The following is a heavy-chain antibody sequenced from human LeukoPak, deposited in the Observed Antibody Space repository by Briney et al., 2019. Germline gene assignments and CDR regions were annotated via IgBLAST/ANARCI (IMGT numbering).Heavy chain of an antibody. CDR1: GYTFSAYY. J-gene: IGHJ3*02. CDR2: INPNSGGT. V-gene: IGHV1-2*02. Sequence: ASVKVSCKASGYTFSAYYMHWVRQAPGQGPEWMGWINPNSGGTNYAQKFQGRVTMTRDTSISTAYMELTRLRSDDTAVYYCARGRGRVAGTVKINDAFDIWGQGTMVTVSS. D-gene: IGHD6-19*01. CDR3: ARGRGRVAGTVKINDAFDI.